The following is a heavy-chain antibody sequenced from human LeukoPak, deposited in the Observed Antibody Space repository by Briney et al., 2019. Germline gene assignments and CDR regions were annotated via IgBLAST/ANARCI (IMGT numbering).Heavy chain of an antibody. V-gene: IGHV3-21*01. Sequence: GGSLRLSCAASGFTFSSYNMNWVRQAPGKGLEWVSSISGTGTYIYYADSVKGRFTISRDNAENSLYLQMNSLRAEDTAVYYCARGYSESSGRYAFHIWGQGTMVTVSS. J-gene: IGHJ3*02. CDR1: GFTFSSYN. D-gene: IGHD3-22*01. CDR2: ISGTGTYI. CDR3: ARGYSESSGRYAFHI.